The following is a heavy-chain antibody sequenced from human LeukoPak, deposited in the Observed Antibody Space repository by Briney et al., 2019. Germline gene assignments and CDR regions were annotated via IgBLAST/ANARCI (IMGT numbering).Heavy chain of an antibody. D-gene: IGHD3-10*01. CDR3: TRDPLHYFGSAPPSRDF. Sequence: PSETLSLTCTVSGGSINSYYWSSIRQPAGKGLEWIGRIYTSGTTNYNPSLKSRVTMSVDTSKNQFSLKLTSVTAADTAVYYCTRDPLHYFGSAPPSRDFWGQGTLVTVSS. CDR2: IYTSGTT. CDR1: GGSINSYY. V-gene: IGHV4-4*07. J-gene: IGHJ4*02.